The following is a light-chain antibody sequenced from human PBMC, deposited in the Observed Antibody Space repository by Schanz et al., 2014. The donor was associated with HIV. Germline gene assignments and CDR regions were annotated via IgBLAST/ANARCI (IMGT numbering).Light chain of an antibody. Sequence: QSVLTQPPSVSGAPGQNITISCTGSSSNTGAGYDLHWYQQLPGTAPKLLIYGNSNRPSGVPDRFSGSKSGTSASLAITGLQAEDEADYYCQSYDSSLSVVFGGGTKLTVL. CDR3: QSYDSSLSVV. J-gene: IGLJ2*01. CDR2: GNS. CDR1: SSNTGAGYD. V-gene: IGLV1-40*01.